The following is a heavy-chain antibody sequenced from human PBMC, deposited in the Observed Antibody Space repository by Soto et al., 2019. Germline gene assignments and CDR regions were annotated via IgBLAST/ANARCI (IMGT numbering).Heavy chain of an antibody. CDR2: ISGSGANT. CDR1: GFTFSSYA. Sequence: EVQLLESGGGLVQPGGSLRLSCAASGFTFSSYAMSWVRQAPGKGLEWVSAISGSGANTYYADSVKGRFTTSRDNSKNTLYLQMNSLRAEDSAMYYCVRERSGYSYADSWGQGTLVTVSS. V-gene: IGHV3-23*01. J-gene: IGHJ4*02. CDR3: VRERSGYSYADS. D-gene: IGHD5-18*01.